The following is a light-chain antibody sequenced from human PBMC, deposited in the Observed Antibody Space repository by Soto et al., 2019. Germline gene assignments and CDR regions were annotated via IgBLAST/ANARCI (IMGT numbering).Light chain of an antibody. Sequence: AIQLTQSPASLSASVGDRVTFTCRASQDIAIYLAWYQQKPGKAPKLLIYDGTTLESGVPSRFSGSESDTEFTLTINSLQSDDFATYYCQSGTFGQGTKVDI. CDR2: DGT. CDR3: QSGT. CDR1: QDIAIY. V-gene: IGKV1-13*02. J-gene: IGKJ1*01.